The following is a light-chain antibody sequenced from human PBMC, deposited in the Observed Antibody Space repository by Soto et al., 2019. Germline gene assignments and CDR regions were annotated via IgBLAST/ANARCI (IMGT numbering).Light chain of an antibody. J-gene: IGKJ2*01. CDR2: KAS. CDR3: QQYNSYYS. V-gene: IGKV1-5*03. Sequence: DIQMTQSPSTLSASVGDRVTITCRASQSISSWLAWYQQKPGKAPKLLLYKASSLEIGVPSRFSGSGSGTEFTLTISSLQPDDFATYYRQQYNSYYSFGQGTKLEIK. CDR1: QSISSW.